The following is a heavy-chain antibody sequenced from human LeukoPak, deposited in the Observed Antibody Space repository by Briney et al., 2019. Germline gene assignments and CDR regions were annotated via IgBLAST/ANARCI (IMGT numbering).Heavy chain of an antibody. V-gene: IGHV3-9*01. J-gene: IGHJ4*02. CDR1: GFTFDDYA. Sequence: PGRSLRLSCAASGFTFDDYAMHWVRQAPGKGLEWVSGISWNSGSIGYADSVKGRFTISRDNAKNSLYLQMNSLRAEDTAVYYCARDRFDWLPSLIDYWGQGTLVTVSS. D-gene: IGHD3-9*01. CDR2: ISWNSGSI. CDR3: ARDRFDWLPSLIDY.